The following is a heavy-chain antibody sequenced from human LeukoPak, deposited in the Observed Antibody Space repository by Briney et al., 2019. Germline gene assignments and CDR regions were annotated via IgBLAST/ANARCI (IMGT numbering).Heavy chain of an antibody. V-gene: IGHV3-20*04. CDR2: ISGDGSLT. CDR3: ARDWGKWELHD. D-gene: IGHD1-26*01. Sequence: GGSLRLSCEASGFRFDGYGMSWVRRTPGKGLEWVSGISGDGSLTHYGDSVRGRFTISRDNAKNSLYLQMNSLRAEDTAVYYCARDWGKWELHDWGQGTLVTVSS. CDR1: GFRFDGYG. J-gene: IGHJ4*02.